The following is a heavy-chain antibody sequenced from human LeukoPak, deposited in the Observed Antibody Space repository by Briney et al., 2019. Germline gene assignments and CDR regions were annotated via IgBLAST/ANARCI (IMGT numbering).Heavy chain of an antibody. V-gene: IGHV3-30*02. CDR2: IRYDGSNK. CDR1: GFTFSSYG. Sequence: GGSLRLSCAASGFTFSSYGMHWVRQAPGKGLEWVAFIRYDGSNKYYADSVKGRFTISRDNSKNTLYLQMNSLRAEDTAVYYCAREAPSYGSGPGNWFDPWGQGTLVTVSS. J-gene: IGHJ5*02. CDR3: AREAPSYGSGPGNWFDP. D-gene: IGHD3-10*01.